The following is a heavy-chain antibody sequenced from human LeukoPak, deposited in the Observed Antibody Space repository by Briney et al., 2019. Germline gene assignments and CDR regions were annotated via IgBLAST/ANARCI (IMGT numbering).Heavy chain of an antibody. V-gene: IGHV3-30-3*01. CDR2: ISHDGSNE. Sequence: GTSLRLSCAASGFTLSTHAMYWVRQAPGKWLEWVAVISHDGSNEYYADSVKGRFTISRDNSKNTLYLQMNSLRTEDTAVYYCAKAEGYDILTGLDYWGQGTLVTVSS. CDR3: AKAEGYDILTGLDY. J-gene: IGHJ4*02. CDR1: GFTLSTHA. D-gene: IGHD3-9*01.